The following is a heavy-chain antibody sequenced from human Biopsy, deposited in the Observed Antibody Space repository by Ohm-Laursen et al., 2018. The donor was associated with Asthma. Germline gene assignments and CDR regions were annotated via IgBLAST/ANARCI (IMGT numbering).Heavy chain of an antibody. J-gene: IGHJ4*02. V-gene: IGHV1-69*13. CDR3: ARKAGSCMSRTCYSLDF. D-gene: IGHD2-15*01. Sequence: EASVKVSCKSLGGTFNTYVIGWVRPAPGHGLEWMGGINSVFGTTTYPQKFQDRVTITADDSPSTVYMELSSLRSEDTAVYYCARKAGSCMSRTCYSLDFWGQGTLVTVSS. CDR1: GGTFNTYV. CDR2: INSVFGTT.